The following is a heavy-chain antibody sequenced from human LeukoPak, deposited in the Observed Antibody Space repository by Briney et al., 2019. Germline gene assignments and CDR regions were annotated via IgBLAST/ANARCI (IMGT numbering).Heavy chain of an antibody. J-gene: IGHJ4*02. CDR1: GFTFSSYA. CDR2: INWNGDST. Sequence: PGGSLRLSCAASGFTFSSYAMSWVRQAPGKGLEWVSSINWNGDSTGYADSVKGRFTVSRDNAENSLYLHMHTLRAEDTAFYYCARVRNYGSGSPDYWGQGTLVTVSS. D-gene: IGHD3-10*01. V-gene: IGHV3-20*04. CDR3: ARVRNYGSGSPDY.